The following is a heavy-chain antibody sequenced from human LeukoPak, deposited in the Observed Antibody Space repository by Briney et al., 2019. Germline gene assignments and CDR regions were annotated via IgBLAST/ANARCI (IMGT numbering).Heavy chain of an antibody. J-gene: IGHJ4*02. CDR3: ARLMITFGDSDY. V-gene: IGHV3-15*01. CDR1: GFTFSNAW. CDR2: IKSKTDGGTT. Sequence: GGSLRLSCAASGFTFSNAWMSWVRQAPGKGLEWVGRIKSKTDGGTTDYAAPVKGRFTISRDNAKNSLYLQMNSLRAEDTAVYYCARLMITFGDSDYWGQGTLVTVSS. D-gene: IGHD3-16*01.